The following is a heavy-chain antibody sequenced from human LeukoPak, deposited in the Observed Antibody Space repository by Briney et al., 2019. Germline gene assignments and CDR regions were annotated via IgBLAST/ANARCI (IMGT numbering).Heavy chain of an antibody. D-gene: IGHD6-19*01. CDR2: ISAYNGNT. CDR3: ARVPYSSGWYQQYYLDY. J-gene: IGHJ4*02. V-gene: IGHV1-18*01. CDR1: GYTFTSYG. Sequence: GASVKLSCKASGYTFTSYGISWVRQAPGQGLEWMGWISAYNGNTNYAQKLQGRVTMTTDTSTSTAYMELRSLRSDDTAVYYCARVPYSSGWYQQYYLDYWGQGTLVTVSS.